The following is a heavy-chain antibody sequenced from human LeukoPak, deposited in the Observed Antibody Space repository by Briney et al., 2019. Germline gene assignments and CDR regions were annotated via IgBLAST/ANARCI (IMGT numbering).Heavy chain of an antibody. V-gene: IGHV4-61*01. CDR1: GGSISSGSYY. Sequence: SETLSLTCTVSGGSISSGSYYWSWIRQPPGKGLEWIGYIYYSGSTNYNPSLKSRVTISVDTSKNQFSLKLSSVTAADTAVYSCARGGGIDYYYYYMDVWGKGTTVTVSS. CDR3: ARGGGIDYYYYYMDV. CDR2: IYYSGST. J-gene: IGHJ6*03. D-gene: IGHD3-10*01.